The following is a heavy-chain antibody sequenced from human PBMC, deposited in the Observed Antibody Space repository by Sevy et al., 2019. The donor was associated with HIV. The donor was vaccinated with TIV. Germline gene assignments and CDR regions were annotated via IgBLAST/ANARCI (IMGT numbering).Heavy chain of an antibody. CDR2: IYYSGST. CDR1: GGSISSGAYY. D-gene: IGHD4-17*01. J-gene: IGHJ4*02. V-gene: IGHV4-31*03. CDR3: ARELGYGDYFNY. Sequence: SETLSLTRTVSGGSISSGAYYWNWIRQSPGKGLEWIGYIYYSGSTYYNPSLKSRVTISLDTSKDQFSLKLTSVTAADTAVYFCARELGYGDYFNYWGQGTLVTVSS.